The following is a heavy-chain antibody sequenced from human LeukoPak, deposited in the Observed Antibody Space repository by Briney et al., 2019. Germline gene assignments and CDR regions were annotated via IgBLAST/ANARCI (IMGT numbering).Heavy chain of an antibody. V-gene: IGHV4-4*02. CDR2: IFYSGST. CDR3: AKSNGYGLIDI. Sequence: SGTLSLTCAVSGGSISSSNWWSWVRQPPGKALEWIGNIFYSGSTYYSPSLKSRVTISLDTSRNQFSLKLNPVTAADTAVYYCAKSNGYGLIDIWGQGTMVTVSS. D-gene: IGHD3-22*01. CDR1: GGSISSSNW. J-gene: IGHJ3*02.